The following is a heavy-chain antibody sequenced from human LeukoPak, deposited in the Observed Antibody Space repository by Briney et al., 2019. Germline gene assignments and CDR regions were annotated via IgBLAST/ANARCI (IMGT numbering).Heavy chain of an antibody. D-gene: IGHD4-17*01. Sequence: PSETLSLTCTVSGGSVSSGSYYWSWIRQPPGKGLEWIGYIYYSGSTNYNPSLKSRVTISVDTSKNQFSLKLSSVTAADTAVYYCARDDRDYGDPIFDYWGQGTLVTVSS. CDR1: GGSVSSGSYY. V-gene: IGHV4-61*01. CDR2: IYYSGST. CDR3: ARDDRDYGDPIFDY. J-gene: IGHJ4*02.